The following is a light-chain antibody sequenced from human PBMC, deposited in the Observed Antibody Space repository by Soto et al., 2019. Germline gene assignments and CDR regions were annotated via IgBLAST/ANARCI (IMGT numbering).Light chain of an antibody. Sequence: EIVITQSPDTLSVSPGERATLSCRASQSISSNLAWYLQKVGQAPRLLIYGASTRAPGISARFSGSGSGTELTLTISSLQSEDFAIYYCQQYNNWSWTFGQGTKVDIK. CDR3: QQYNNWSWT. V-gene: IGKV3-15*01. CDR2: GAS. CDR1: QSISSN. J-gene: IGKJ1*01.